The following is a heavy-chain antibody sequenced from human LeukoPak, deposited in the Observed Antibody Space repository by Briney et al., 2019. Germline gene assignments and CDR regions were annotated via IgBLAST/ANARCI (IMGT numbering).Heavy chain of an antibody. V-gene: IGHV4-59*10. CDR2: IYTSGST. CDR1: GGSFSGYY. J-gene: IGHJ4*02. Sequence: SETLSLTCAVYGGSFSGYYWSWIRQPPGKGLEWIGRIYTSGSTNYNPSLKSRVTISVDTSKNQFSLKLSSVTAADTAVYYCARRRWLQLLYFDYWGQGTLVTVSS. D-gene: IGHD5-24*01. CDR3: ARRRWLQLLYFDY.